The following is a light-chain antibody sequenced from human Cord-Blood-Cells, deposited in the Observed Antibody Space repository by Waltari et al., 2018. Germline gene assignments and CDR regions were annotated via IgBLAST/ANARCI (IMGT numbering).Light chain of an antibody. J-gene: IGLJ1*01. CDR2: DVS. CDR1: SSDVGGYNY. V-gene: IGLV2-11*01. CDR3: CSYAGSYTFYV. Sequence: QSALTQPRSVSGSPGQSDTISCPGTSSDVGGYNYVPWYQQHPGKAPKPMIYDVSKRPSGVPDRFSGSKSGNTASLTISGLQAEDEADYYCCSYAGSYTFYVFGTGTKVTVL.